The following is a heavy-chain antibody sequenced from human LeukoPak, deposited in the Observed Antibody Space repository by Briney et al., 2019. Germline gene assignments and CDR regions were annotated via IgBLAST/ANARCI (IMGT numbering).Heavy chain of an antibody. J-gene: IGHJ3*02. CDR1: GFTASSNY. CDR3: ARDSRYTVSHAFDI. Sequence: PLGSLRLSCAASGFTASSNYMSSVRQAPGPRLACVSVIYSGARTYHPVSVKARFTISRDNPKPTLYLPMLCLSTEHTSVYHCARDSRYTVSHAFDIWGQRTMVTVSS. D-gene: IGHD5/OR15-5a*01. V-gene: IGHV3-53*05. CDR2: IYSGART.